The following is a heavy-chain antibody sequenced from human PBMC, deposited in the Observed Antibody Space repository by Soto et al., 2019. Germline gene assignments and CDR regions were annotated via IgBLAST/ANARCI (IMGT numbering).Heavy chain of an antibody. CDR1: GFTFDDYA. V-gene: IGHV3-9*01. CDR2: ISWNSGSI. J-gene: IGHJ2*01. D-gene: IGHD6-19*01. CDR3: AKDLRHSSGWGHYSYLDL. Sequence: GGSLRLSCAASGFTFDDYAMHWVRQAPGKGLEWVSGISWNSGSIGYADSVKGRFTISRDNAKNSLYLQMNSLRAEDTALYYCAKDLRHSSGWGHYSYLDLWGRGPLVTVYS.